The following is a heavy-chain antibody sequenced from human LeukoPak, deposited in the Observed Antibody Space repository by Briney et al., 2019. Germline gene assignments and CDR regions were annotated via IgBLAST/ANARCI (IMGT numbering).Heavy chain of an antibody. CDR1: GGSVSDYY. D-gene: IGHD7-27*01. Sequence: NTSETLSLTCTISGGSVSDYYWSWIRQSPGKGLEWIGYIYHTGSTSYSPSLESRVTISADTSQNQFSLKLSSVTAADTAVYYCASRKLGNDYWGQGTLVTVSS. CDR3: ASRKLGNDY. CDR2: IYHTGST. J-gene: IGHJ4*02. V-gene: IGHV4-59*02.